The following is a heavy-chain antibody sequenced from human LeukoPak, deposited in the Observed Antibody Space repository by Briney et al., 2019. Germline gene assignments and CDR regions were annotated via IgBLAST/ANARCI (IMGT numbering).Heavy chain of an antibody. V-gene: IGHV3-23*01. CDR3: AKRGAEVGATVAPGDY. J-gene: IGHJ4*02. CDR1: GFTLSSYA. Sequence: GGSLRLSCAASGFTLSSYAMNWVRQAPGKGLDWVSGISGSGSAYYADSVKGRFTISRDNSKNTLYLQMNSLRAEDTAVYYCAKRGAEVGATVAPGDYWGQGTLLTVSS. D-gene: IGHD1-26*01. CDR2: ISGSGSA.